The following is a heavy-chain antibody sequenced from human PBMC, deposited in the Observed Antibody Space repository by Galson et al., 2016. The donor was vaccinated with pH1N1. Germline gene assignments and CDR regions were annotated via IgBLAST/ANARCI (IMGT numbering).Heavy chain of an antibody. CDR1: GGTFRSYA. J-gene: IGHJ6*02. CDR2: IIPIFGTA. Sequence: QSGAEVKKPGESLKISCKASGGTFRSYAISWVRQAPGQGLEWMGGIIPIFGTAKYAQKFQDRVTITTDESTSTAYMELSSLRFEDTAVYYCASPRPAETITTIYGMDVWGQGTTVTVSS. D-gene: IGHD5-12*01. CDR3: ASPRPAETITTIYGMDV. V-gene: IGHV1-69*05.